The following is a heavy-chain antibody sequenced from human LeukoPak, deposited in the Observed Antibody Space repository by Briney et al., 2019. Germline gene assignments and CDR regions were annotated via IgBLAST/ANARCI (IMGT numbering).Heavy chain of an antibody. CDR2: INPSGGST. Sequence: GASVKVSCKASGYTFTGYYMHWVRQAPGQGLEWMGIINPSGGSTSYAQKFQGRVTMTRDTSTSTVYMELSSLRSEDTAVYYCARESRKKYGSGSPGWFDPWGQGTLVTVSS. D-gene: IGHD3-10*01. V-gene: IGHV1-46*03. J-gene: IGHJ5*02. CDR1: GYTFTGYY. CDR3: ARESRKKYGSGSPGWFDP.